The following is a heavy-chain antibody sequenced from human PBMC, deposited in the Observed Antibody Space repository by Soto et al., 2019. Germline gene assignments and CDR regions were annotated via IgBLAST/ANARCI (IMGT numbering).Heavy chain of an antibody. J-gene: IGHJ4*02. D-gene: IGHD3-3*01. CDR3: AHRRGGYGVVTPFNY. Sequence: GPTLGNHTQTLTLTCTFSGFPFRTSRKRVGWIRQPPGKALEWLALIYWDDDRRYSPSLKDRLTITKDTSKSQVVLTMTHVDTADTCTYYCAHRRGGYGVVTPFNYCGQGTPGTVSS. V-gene: IGHV2-5*02. CDR1: GFPFRTSRKR. CDR2: IYWDDDR.